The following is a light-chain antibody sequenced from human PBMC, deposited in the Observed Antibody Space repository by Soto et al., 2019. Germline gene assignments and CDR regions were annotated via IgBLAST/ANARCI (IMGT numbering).Light chain of an antibody. Sequence: DIVMTQSPLSLPVTHGEPASISCRSSQSLLYSNGYNYLDWYLQKPGQSPQLLIYLGSDRASGVPDRFSGSGSGTNFTLKISRVEAEDVGVYYCMQSLQTPWTFGQGTKVEIK. V-gene: IGKV2-28*01. CDR3: MQSLQTPWT. CDR1: QSLLYSNGYNY. J-gene: IGKJ1*01. CDR2: LGS.